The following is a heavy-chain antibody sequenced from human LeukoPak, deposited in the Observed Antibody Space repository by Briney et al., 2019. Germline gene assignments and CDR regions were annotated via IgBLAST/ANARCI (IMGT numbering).Heavy chain of an antibody. CDR3: ARYSMPKDAHDV. D-gene: IGHD2/OR15-2a*01. V-gene: IGHV4-39*01. J-gene: IGHJ3*01. CDR2: IYYSGST. Sequence: SETLSLTCTVSGGSISSSSYYWGWIRQPPGKGLEWSGSIYYSGSTYYNPSLKSRATISVDTSKNQFSLKRSSVTAADTAVYYCARYSMPKDAHDVWGQRTMVSVSS. CDR1: GGSISSSSYY.